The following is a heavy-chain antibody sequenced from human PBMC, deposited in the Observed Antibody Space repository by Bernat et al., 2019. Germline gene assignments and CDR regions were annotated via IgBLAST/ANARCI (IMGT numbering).Heavy chain of an antibody. CDR3: ARGLRSTVMAKDLTRSYNWFDP. CDR1: GFTFSSYS. D-gene: IGHD4-17*01. CDR2: ISSSSSYI. V-gene: IGHV3-21*01. J-gene: IGHJ5*02. Sequence: EVQLVESGGGLVKPGGSLRLSCAASGFTFSSYSMNWVRQAPGKGLEWVSSISSSSSYIYYADSVKGRFTISRDNAKNSLYLQMNSLRAEDTAVYYCARGLRSTVMAKDLTRSYNWFDPWGQGTLVTVSS.